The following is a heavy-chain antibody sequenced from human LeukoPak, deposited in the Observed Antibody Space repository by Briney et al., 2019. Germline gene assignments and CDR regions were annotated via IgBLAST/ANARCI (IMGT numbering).Heavy chain of an antibody. CDR3: ARDWVYYYDSSGYLFDY. CDR1: GGSISSTTYY. D-gene: IGHD3-22*01. V-gene: IGHV4-39*07. CDR2: IYYSGST. Sequence: SETLSLTCTASGGSISSTTYYWGWIRQPPGKGLEWIGSIYYSGSTYYNPSLKSRVTISGDTSKNQFSLKLSSVTAADTVVYYCARDWVYYYDSSGYLFDYWGQGTLVTVSS. J-gene: IGHJ4*02.